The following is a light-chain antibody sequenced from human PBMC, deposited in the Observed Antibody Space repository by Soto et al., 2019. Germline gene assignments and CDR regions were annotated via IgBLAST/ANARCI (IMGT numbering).Light chain of an antibody. V-gene: IGKV3-20*01. CDR3: QQYNNWPLT. CDR2: DAS. CDR1: QTVRNNY. Sequence: EFVLTQSPGTLSLSPGEGATLSCRPSQTVRNNYLAWYQQKPGQAPRLLIYDASSRATGIPDRFSGSGSGTDFTLTISSLLSEDFAVYSCQQYNNWPLTFGGGTKVDIK. J-gene: IGKJ4*01.